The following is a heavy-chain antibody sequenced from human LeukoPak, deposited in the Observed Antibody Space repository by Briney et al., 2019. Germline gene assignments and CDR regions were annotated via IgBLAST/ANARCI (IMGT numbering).Heavy chain of an antibody. CDR3: ARVLNKWFGGRYFDY. V-gene: IGHV4-59*01. CDR1: GVSISSYY. Sequence: PSETLSLTCTVSGVSISSYYWSWLRQPPGKGLEWIGYIYYSGSTNYNPSLKSRVTISVDTSKNQFSLKLSSVTAADTAVYYCARVLNKWFGGRYFDYWGQGTLVTASS. D-gene: IGHD3-10*01. CDR2: IYYSGST. J-gene: IGHJ4*02.